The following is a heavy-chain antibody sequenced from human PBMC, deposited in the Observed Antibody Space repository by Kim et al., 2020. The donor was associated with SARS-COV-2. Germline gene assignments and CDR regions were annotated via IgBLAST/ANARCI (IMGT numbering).Heavy chain of an antibody. V-gene: IGHV3-23*01. D-gene: IGHD1-26*01. J-gene: IGHJ4*02. CDR3: AKEMGRPRDYFDY. CDR1: ASTFSSYA. CDR2: ISGSGGST. Sequence: GGSLTLSCAASASTFSSYAMSWVRQAPGKGLEWVSAISGSGGSTYYADSVKGRFTISRDNSKNTLYLQMNSLRAEDTAVYYCAKEMGRPRDYFDYWGQGTLVTVSS.